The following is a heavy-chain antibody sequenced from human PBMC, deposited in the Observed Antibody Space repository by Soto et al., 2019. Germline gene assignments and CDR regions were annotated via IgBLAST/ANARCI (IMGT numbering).Heavy chain of an antibody. Sequence: QVQLQESGPGLVKPSQTLSLTCTVSGGSISSGGYYWSWIRQHPGQGLEWIGYIYYSGSTYYNPSLQSRVTISVDTSKNQSSLKLSSVTAADTPVYYCARRPPEKWFDPWGQGTLVTVSS. J-gene: IGHJ5*02. V-gene: IGHV4-31*03. CDR1: GGSISSGGYY. CDR3: ARRPPEKWFDP. CDR2: IYYSGST.